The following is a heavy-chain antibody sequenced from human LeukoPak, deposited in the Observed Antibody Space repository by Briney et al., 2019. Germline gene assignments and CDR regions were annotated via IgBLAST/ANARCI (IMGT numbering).Heavy chain of an antibody. CDR2: IYTSGST. CDR3: ARGGGGSNLFDP. CDR1: GGSISSGSYY. Sequence: SQTLSLTCTVSGGSISSGSYYWSWIRQPAGKGLEWIGRIYTSGSTNYNPSLKSRVTIPVDTSKNQFSLKLSSVTAADTAVYYCARGGGGSNLFDPWGQGTLVTVSS. J-gene: IGHJ5*02. D-gene: IGHD3-10*01. V-gene: IGHV4-61*02.